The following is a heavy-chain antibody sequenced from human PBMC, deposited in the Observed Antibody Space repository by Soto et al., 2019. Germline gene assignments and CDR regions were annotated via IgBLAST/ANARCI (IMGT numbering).Heavy chain of an antibody. J-gene: IGHJ4*02. CDR1: GFNFSSYG. V-gene: IGHV3-33*01. CDR2: IWNDGSNE. D-gene: IGHD6-19*01. Sequence: GGSLRLSCEASGFNFSSYGIHWVRQAPGKGLEWVAIIWNDGSNEYYADSVKGRFTISRDNSKNTVYLQVNSLRAEDTAVYYCARSLIDSSGWPFDYWGQGTLVTVSS. CDR3: ARSLIDSSGWPFDY.